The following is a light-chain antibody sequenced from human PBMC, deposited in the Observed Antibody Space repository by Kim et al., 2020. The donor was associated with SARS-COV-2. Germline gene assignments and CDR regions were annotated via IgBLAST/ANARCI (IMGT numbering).Light chain of an antibody. CDR3: HQYDSHPHT. V-gene: IGKV1-13*02. Sequence: AIQLTQSPSSLSASVGDRVTITCQASQGINSSVTWYQQKLGKAPKLLIYEASDLESGVPSRFSGSGSGTHFTLSITGLQPDDFATYYCHQYDSHPHTFGQGTKLEI. CDR1: QGINSS. J-gene: IGKJ2*01. CDR2: EAS.